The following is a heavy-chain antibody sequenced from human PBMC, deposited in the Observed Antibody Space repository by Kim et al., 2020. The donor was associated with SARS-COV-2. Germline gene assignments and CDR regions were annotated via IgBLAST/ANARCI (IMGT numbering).Heavy chain of an antibody. J-gene: IGHJ4*02. CDR2: ISSSGSTI. CDR1: GFTFSGYE. CDR3: ARAGVYYDFWSGYLLGSDY. Sequence: GGSLRLSCAASGFTFSGYEMNWVRQAPGKGLEWVSYISSSGSTIYYADSVKGRFTISRDNAKNSLYLQMNSLRADDTAVYYCARAGVYYDFWSGYLLGSDYWGQGTLVTVSS. V-gene: IGHV3-48*03. D-gene: IGHD3-3*01.